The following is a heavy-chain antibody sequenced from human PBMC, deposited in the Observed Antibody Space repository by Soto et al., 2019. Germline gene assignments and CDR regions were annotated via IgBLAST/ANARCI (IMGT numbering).Heavy chain of an antibody. CDR3: ASLKLREGYCSRTSGYFGGGDY. V-gene: IGHV3-53*04. D-gene: IGHD2-2*01. J-gene: IGHJ4*02. Sequence: GGSLRLSCAASGFTVSSNYMSWVRQAPGKGLEWVSVIYSGGSTYYADSVKGRFTISRHNSKNTRYLQMNSLRAEDTAVYYCASLKLREGYCSRTSGYFGGGDYWGQGTLVTVSS. CDR2: IYSGGST. CDR1: GFTVSSNY.